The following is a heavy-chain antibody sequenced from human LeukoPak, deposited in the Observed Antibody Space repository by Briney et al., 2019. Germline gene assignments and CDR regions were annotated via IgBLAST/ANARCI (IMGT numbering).Heavy chain of an antibody. CDR3: AKSPRITIFGVVHRGYGMDV. CDR1: GFTFSSYA. J-gene: IGHJ6*02. CDR2: ISGSGGST. V-gene: IGHV3-23*01. D-gene: IGHD3-3*01. Sequence: GGSLRLSCAASGFTFSSYAMSWVRQAPGKGLEWVSAISGSGGSTYYADSVKGRFTISRDNSKNTLYLQMNSLRAEDTAVYYCAKSPRITIFGVVHRGYGMDVWGQGTTVTVSS.